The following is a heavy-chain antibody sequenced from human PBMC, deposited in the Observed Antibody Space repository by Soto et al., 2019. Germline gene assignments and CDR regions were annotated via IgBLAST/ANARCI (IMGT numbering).Heavy chain of an antibody. D-gene: IGHD3-16*02. CDR1: GFTFDDYG. CDR2: INWNGGST. V-gene: IGHV3-20*01. Sequence: GGSLRLSCAASGFTFDDYGMSWVRQAPGKGLEWVSGINWNGGSTGYADSVKGRFTISRDNAKNSLYLQMNSLRAEDTALYHCARGFTFGGVIVIERDAFDIWGQGTMVTVSS. CDR3: ARGFTFGGVIVIERDAFDI. J-gene: IGHJ3*02.